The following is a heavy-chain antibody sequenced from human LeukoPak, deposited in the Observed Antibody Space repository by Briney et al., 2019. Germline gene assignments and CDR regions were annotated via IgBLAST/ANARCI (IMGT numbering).Heavy chain of an antibody. CDR2: IHPNSGGT. V-gene: IGHV1-2*02. D-gene: IGHD1-14*01. Sequence: GASVKVSCKASGYTFTGYYMHWVRQAPGQGLEWKGWIHPNSGGTNYAQKFQGRVTMTRDTSISTAYMELSRLRSDDTAVYYCARARAAGISYYYYGMDVWGQGTTVTVSS. CDR3: ARARAAGISYYYYGMDV. CDR1: GYTFTGYY. J-gene: IGHJ6*02.